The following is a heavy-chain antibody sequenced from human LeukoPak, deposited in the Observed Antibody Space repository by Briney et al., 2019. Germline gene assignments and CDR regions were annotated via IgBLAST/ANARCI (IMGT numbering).Heavy chain of an antibody. D-gene: IGHD2-2*01. CDR2: IYYSGST. CDR3: ARVKGRCSSTSCKNYYFDY. CDR1: GGSISSYY. Sequence: SETLSLTCTVSGGSISSYYWSWIRQPPGKGLEWIGYIYYSGSTNYNPSLKSRVTISVDTSKYQFSLKLSSVTAADTAVYYCARVKGRCSSTSCKNYYFDYWGQGTLVTVSS. V-gene: IGHV4-59*01. J-gene: IGHJ4*02.